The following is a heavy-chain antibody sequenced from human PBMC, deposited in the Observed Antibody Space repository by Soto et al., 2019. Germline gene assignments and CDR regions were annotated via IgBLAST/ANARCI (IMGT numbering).Heavy chain of an antibody. J-gene: IGHJ4*02. Sequence: QVQLQESGPGLVKPSETLSLTCTVSDGSISNYYWSWMRQPPGKGLEWIGYIHYSGSTYYNPSLKSRVTRSVDTSKNKLSLRLSSVTAADTAVYYCARGWEILDYWGQGTLVTVSS. V-gene: IGHV4-59*01. CDR1: DGSISNYY. CDR3: ARGWEILDY. CDR2: IHYSGST. D-gene: IGHD1-26*01.